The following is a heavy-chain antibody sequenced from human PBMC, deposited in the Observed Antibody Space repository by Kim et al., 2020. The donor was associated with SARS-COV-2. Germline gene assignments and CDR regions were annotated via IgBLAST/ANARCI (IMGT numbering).Heavy chain of an antibody. V-gene: IGHV3-48*03. CDR1: GFTFSSYE. CDR3: AREIRITMVRGVILLMTGGGPDRVLGRDV. D-gene: IGHD3-10*01. Sequence: GGSLRLSCAASGFTFSSYEMNWVRQAPGKGLEWVSYISSSGSTIYYADSVKGRFTISRDNAKNSLYLQMNSLRAEDTAVYYCAREIRITMVRGVILLMTGGGPDRVLGRDVWGQGTTVTVSS. J-gene: IGHJ6*02. CDR2: ISSSGSTI.